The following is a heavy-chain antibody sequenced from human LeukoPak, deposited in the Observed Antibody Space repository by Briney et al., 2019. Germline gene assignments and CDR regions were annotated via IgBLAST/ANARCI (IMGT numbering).Heavy chain of an antibody. CDR2: IKQDGSEK. V-gene: IGHV3-7*01. J-gene: IGHJ4*02. Sequence: GGSLRLSCAASGLTFSNYWMNWVRQAPGKGLEWVANIKQDGSEKKYVDSVKGRFTISRDNAKKSLYLQMNSLRAEDTAVYYCASPIVGAAYFDYWGQGTLVTVSS. CDR3: ASPIVGAAYFDY. CDR1: GLTFSNYW. D-gene: IGHD1-26*01.